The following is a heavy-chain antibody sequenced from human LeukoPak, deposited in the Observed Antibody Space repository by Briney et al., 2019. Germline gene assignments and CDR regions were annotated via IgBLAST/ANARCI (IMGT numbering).Heavy chain of an antibody. CDR1: GGSISSYY. V-gene: IGHV4-59*08. CDR2: IYYSGST. D-gene: IGHD6-19*01. J-gene: IGHJ4*02. Sequence: RTSETLSLTCTVSGGSISSYYWSWIRQPPGKGLEWIGYIYYSGSTNYNPSLKSRVTVSVDTSKNQFSLKLSSVTAADTAVYYCARHTPTSSGWYLGYWGQGTLVTVSS. CDR3: ARHTPTSSGWYLGY.